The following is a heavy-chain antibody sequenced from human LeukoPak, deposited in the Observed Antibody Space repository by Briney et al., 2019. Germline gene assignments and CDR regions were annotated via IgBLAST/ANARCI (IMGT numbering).Heavy chain of an antibody. V-gene: IGHV3-7*04. J-gene: IGHJ4*02. CDR2: IKEDGGEK. D-gene: IGHD1-26*01. CDR1: GFTFSSYW. CDR3: ARAPWELLNDY. Sequence: GGSLRLSCAASGFTFSSYWMSWVRQAPGKGLEWVANIKEDGGEKYYVDSVKGRFTISRDNAKNSLYLQMNSLRAEDTGVYYCARAPWELLNDYWGQGTLVTVSS.